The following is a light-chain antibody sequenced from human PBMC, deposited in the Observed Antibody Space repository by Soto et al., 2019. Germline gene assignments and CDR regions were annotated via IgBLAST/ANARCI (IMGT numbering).Light chain of an antibody. CDR3: QQYGRSRT. J-gene: IGKJ1*01. CDR1: QSFSSSY. V-gene: IGKV3-20*01. CDR2: GAS. Sequence: EIVLTQSPGTLSLSPGERATLSCRASQSFSSSYLAWYQQKPGQAPRLLIYGASSRATGIPDRFSGSGCGTDVTLTIRRLEDEDVALYYYQQYGRSRTFGQGTKVEIK.